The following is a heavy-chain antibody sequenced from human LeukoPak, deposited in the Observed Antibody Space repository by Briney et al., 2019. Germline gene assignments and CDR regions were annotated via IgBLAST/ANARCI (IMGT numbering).Heavy chain of an antibody. D-gene: IGHD6-19*01. CDR2: ISGSGGST. CDR3: ARDHSSGWYSDYFDY. Sequence: PGGSLRLSCAASGFTFSSYAMSWVRQAPGKGLEWVSAISGSGGSTNYADSVKGRFTISRDNSKNTLYLQMNSLRAEDTAVYYCARDHSSGWYSDYFDYWGQGTLVTVSS. CDR1: GFTFSSYA. V-gene: IGHV3-23*01. J-gene: IGHJ4*02.